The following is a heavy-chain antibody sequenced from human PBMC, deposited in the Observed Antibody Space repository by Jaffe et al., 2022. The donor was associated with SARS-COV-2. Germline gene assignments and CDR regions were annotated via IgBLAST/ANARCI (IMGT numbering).Heavy chain of an antibody. D-gene: IGHD6-19*01. J-gene: IGHJ3*02. V-gene: IGHV4-38-2*02. CDR1: GYSISSGYY. CDR3: ARERVRLGGPEAFDI. CDR2: VYLSGST. Sequence: QVQLQESGPGLVKPSETLSLTCSVSGYSISSGYYWGWIRQPPGKGLEWIGSVYLSGSTQYNPSLKSRVTLSTDTSKNQFSLKLRSVTAADTAVYYCARERVRLGGPEAFDIWGQGTLVTVSS.